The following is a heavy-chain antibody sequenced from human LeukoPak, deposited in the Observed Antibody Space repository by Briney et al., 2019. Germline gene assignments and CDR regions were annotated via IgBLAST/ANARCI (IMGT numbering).Heavy chain of an antibody. D-gene: IGHD4-17*01. CDR3: ARHNGDYVAFDI. CDR1: GGYISSSSYY. CDR2: IYYSGST. Sequence: PSETLSLTCTVSGGYISSSSYYWGWIRQPPGKGLEWIGSIYYSGSTYYNPSLKSRVTISVDTSKNQFSLKLSSVTAADTAVYYCARHNGDYVAFDIWGQGTMVTVSS. J-gene: IGHJ3*02. V-gene: IGHV4-39*01.